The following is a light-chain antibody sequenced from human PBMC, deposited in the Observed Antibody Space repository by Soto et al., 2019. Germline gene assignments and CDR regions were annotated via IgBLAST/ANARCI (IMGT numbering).Light chain of an antibody. CDR2: EVS. CDR1: SSDVGRYIY. V-gene: IGLV2-8*01. Sequence: QSALTQPPSASGSPGQSVTISCTGTSSDVGRYIYVSWYQQYPGKAPKLLIYEVSKRPSGVPDRFSGSKSGNTASLTVSGLQAEDEADYYCSSYAGSNNLLFGGGTKLTVL. J-gene: IGLJ2*01. CDR3: SSYAGSNNLL.